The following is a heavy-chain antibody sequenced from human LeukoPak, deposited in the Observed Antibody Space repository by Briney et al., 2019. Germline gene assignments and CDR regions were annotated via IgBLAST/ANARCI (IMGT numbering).Heavy chain of an antibody. CDR2: ISYDGSNK. D-gene: IGHD3-16*01. Sequence: GGSLRLSCAASGFTFSSNGMHWVRQAPGKGLEWVAVISYDGSNKYYADSVKGRFTISRDNSKNTLYLQMNSLRAEDTAVYYCAKDQRLYYYNGLDVWGQGTTVTVSS. CDR3: AKDQRLYYYNGLDV. J-gene: IGHJ6*02. V-gene: IGHV3-30*18. CDR1: GFTFSSNG.